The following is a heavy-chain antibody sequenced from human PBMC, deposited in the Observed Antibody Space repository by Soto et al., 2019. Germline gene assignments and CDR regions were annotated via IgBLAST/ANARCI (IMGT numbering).Heavy chain of an antibody. CDR2: ISGSGGST. V-gene: IGHV3-23*01. J-gene: IGHJ4*02. D-gene: IGHD3-22*01. Sequence: GGSLRLSCAASGFTFSSYSMNWVRQAPGKGLEWVSAISGSGGSTYYADSVKGRFTISRDNSKNTLYLQMNSLRAEDTAVYYCAKCPLLYDSSGYYFDYWGQGTLVTVSS. CDR1: GFTFSSYS. CDR3: AKCPLLYDSSGYYFDY.